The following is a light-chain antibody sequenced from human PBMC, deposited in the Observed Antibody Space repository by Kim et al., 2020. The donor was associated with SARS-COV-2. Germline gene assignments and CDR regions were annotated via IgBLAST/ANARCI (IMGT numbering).Light chain of an antibody. V-gene: IGLV2-8*01. CDR1: SSDVSGYDY. CDR2: EVS. Sequence: LTQPPSASGSPGQSVTISCTGSSSDVSGYDYVSWYQQHAGKAPKLMIYEVSKRPSGVPDRFSGSKSGNTASLTVSGLQAEDEADYYCSSYAGSNNWVFGGGTQLTVL. J-gene: IGLJ2*01. CDR3: SSYAGSNNWV.